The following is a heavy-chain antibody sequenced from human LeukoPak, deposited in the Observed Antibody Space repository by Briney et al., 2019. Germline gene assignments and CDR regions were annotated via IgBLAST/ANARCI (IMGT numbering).Heavy chain of an antibody. Sequence: SVKVSCTASGGTFSSYAISWVRQAPGQGLEWMGGIIPIFGTANYAQKFQGRVTITTDESTSTAYMELSSLRSEDTAVYYCARVGGSGSYYNVKSSGWFDYWGQGTLVTVSS. J-gene: IGHJ4*02. CDR3: ARVGGSGSYYNVKSSGWFDY. CDR1: GGTFSSYA. CDR2: IIPIFGTA. V-gene: IGHV1-69*05. D-gene: IGHD3-10*01.